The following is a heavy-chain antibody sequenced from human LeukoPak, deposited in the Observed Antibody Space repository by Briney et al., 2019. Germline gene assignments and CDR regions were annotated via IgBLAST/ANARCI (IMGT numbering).Heavy chain of an antibody. Sequence: PSETLSLTCAVSGGSISSNTYYWGWIRQPPGKGLEWIGSFDYSGSTYYNPSLQSRVTVFEDTSKNQFSLKLTSVTAADTAVYYSARHLGGSYYSPFDYWGRGTLVTVSS. CDR3: ARHLGGSYYSPFDY. V-gene: IGHV4-39*01. J-gene: IGHJ4*02. CDR1: GGSISSNTYY. CDR2: FDYSGST. D-gene: IGHD2-15*01.